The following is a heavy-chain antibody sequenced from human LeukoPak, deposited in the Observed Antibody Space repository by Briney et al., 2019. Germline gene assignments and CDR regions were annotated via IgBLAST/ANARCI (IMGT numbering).Heavy chain of an antibody. D-gene: IGHD2-2*01. CDR1: GYTFTGYY. V-gene: IGHV1-2*02. CDR2: FKPSNGDT. J-gene: IGHJ4*02. CDR3: ARFRCSSTSCYAFDY. Sequence: GASVKVSCKASGYTFTGYYMHWVRQAPGQGLEWMGWFKPSNGDTNYAQKFQGRVTMTRDTSISTAYMELSRLTSDDTAVYYCARFRCSSTSCYAFDYWGQGTLVTVSS.